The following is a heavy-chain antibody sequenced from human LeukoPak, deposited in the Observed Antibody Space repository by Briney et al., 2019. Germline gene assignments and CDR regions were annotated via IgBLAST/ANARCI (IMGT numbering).Heavy chain of an antibody. Sequence: GGSLRLSCAASGFTFSSYSMNWVRQAPGKGLEWVSSISSSSSYIYYADSVKGRFTISRDNAKNSLYLQMNSLRAEDTAVYYCARDLRGRHIAAAGTLAGNWFDPWGQGTLVTVSS. CDR1: GFTFSSYS. V-gene: IGHV3-21*01. CDR3: ARDLRGRHIAAAGTLAGNWFDP. D-gene: IGHD6-13*01. J-gene: IGHJ5*02. CDR2: ISSSSSYI.